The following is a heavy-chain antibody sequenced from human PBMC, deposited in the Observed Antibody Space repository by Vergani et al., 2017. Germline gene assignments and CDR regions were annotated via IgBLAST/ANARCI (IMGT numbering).Heavy chain of an antibody. CDR3: AREPAKVRGVRYYYYYMYV. Sequence: EVQLVESGGGLVQPGGSLRLSCAASGFTFSSYWMSWVRQAPGKGLEWVANIKQDGSEKYYVDSVKGRFTISRDNAKNSLYLQMNSLRAEDTAVYYCAREPAKVRGVRYYYYYMYVWGKGTTVTVSS. V-gene: IGHV3-7*01. D-gene: IGHD3-10*01. J-gene: IGHJ6*03. CDR2: IKQDGSEK. CDR1: GFTFSSYW.